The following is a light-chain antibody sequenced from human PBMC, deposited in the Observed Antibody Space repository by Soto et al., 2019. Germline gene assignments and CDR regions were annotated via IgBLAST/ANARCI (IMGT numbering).Light chain of an antibody. CDR1: NIASKT. Sequence: SYELTQPLSVSVALGQTAKITCGGNNIASKTVHWYQQKPGQAPVLVIYRDTNRPSGIPERFSGSNSGNTATLTISRAQAGDEADYYCQVWDSSTGVFGTGTKVTVL. CDR3: QVWDSSTGV. CDR2: RDT. V-gene: IGLV3-9*01. J-gene: IGLJ1*01.